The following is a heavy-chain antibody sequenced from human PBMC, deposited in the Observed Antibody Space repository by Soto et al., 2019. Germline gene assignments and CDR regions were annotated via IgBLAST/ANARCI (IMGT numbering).Heavy chain of an antibody. V-gene: IGHV1-69*13. CDR1: GGTLSSYA. J-gene: IGHJ4*02. Sequence: SVNVSCKAAGGTLSSYAISLVRQAPGQGLEWMGGIIPIFGTANYAQKFQGRVTITADESTSTAYMELSSLRSEDTAVYYCASHMITFGGRAPRLDYWGQGTLVTVSS. D-gene: IGHD3-16*01. CDR2: IIPIFGTA. CDR3: ASHMITFGGRAPRLDY.